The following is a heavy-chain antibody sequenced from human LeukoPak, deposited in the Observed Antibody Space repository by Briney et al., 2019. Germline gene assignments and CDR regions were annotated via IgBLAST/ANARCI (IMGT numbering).Heavy chain of an antibody. Sequence: SVKVSCKASGGTFSSYAISWVRQAPGQGLEWMGGIIPIFGTANYAQKFQGRVTITTDESTSTVYMELSSLRSEDTAVYYCARDDRGYSYGYYYYYMDVWGKGTTVTVSS. CDR3: ARDDRGYSYGYYYYYMDV. CDR1: GGTFSSYA. CDR2: IIPIFGTA. V-gene: IGHV1-69*05. D-gene: IGHD5-18*01. J-gene: IGHJ6*03.